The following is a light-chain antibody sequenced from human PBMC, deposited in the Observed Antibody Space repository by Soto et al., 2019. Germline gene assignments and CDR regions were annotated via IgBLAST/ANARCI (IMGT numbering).Light chain of an antibody. CDR2: EVT. CDR3: SSYTSTNTPYV. Sequence: QSLLTHPASLSGSPGQSITISCTGSSSDVGAYNFVSWYQHHPGRAPKLILYEVTTRPSGVSSRFSGSKSGNTASLTISGLQADDEATYYCSSYTSTNTPYVFGTGTKVTVL. V-gene: IGLV2-14*01. CDR1: SSDVGAYNF. J-gene: IGLJ1*01.